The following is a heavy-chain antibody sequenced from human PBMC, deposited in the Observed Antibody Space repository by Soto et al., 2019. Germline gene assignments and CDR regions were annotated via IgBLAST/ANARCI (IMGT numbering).Heavy chain of an antibody. CDR1: GYTFTSYG. CDR3: SCSDRYTYYHYGIDV. CDR2: ISAYNGNT. V-gene: IGHV1-18*01. D-gene: IGHD2-2*02. Sequence: QVQLVQSGAEVKKPGASVKVSCKASGYTFTSYGISWVRQAPGQGLEWMGWISAYNGNTNYAQKLQGRVTMTTDTSTSTAYMELRSLRSDDTAVYYCSCSDRYTYYHYGIDVWGQGTTVTVSS. J-gene: IGHJ6*02.